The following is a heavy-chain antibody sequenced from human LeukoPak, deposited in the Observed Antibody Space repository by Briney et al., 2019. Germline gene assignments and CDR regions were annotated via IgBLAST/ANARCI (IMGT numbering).Heavy chain of an antibody. D-gene: IGHD3-22*01. CDR2: IYYSGST. J-gene: IGHJ4*02. Sequence: SATLSLTCTVSGGSISSYYWSWIRQPPGKGLEWIGYIYYSGSTNYNPSLKSRVTISVDTSKNQFSLKLSSVTAADTAVYYCARAWEYYYDSSGYQGFDYWGQGTLVTVSS. V-gene: IGHV4-59*08. CDR1: GGSISSYY. CDR3: ARAWEYYYDSSGYQGFDY.